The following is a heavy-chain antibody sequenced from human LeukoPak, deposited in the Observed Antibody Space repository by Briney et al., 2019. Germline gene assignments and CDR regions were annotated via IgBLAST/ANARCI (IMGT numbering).Heavy chain of an antibody. CDR1: GFTFSSYA. Sequence: GGSLRLSCAASGFTFSSYAMSWVRQAPGKGLEWVSAISGSGGSTYYADSVKGWFTISRDNSKNTLYLQMNSLRAEDTAVYYCAKDGPLSYYYYYGMDVWGQGTTVTVSS. J-gene: IGHJ6*02. V-gene: IGHV3-23*01. CDR3: AKDGPLSYYYYYGMDV. CDR2: ISGSGGST.